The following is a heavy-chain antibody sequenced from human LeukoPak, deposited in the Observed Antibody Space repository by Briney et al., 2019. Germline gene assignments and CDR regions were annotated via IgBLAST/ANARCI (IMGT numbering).Heavy chain of an antibody. J-gene: IGHJ4*02. CDR2: ISYDGSNK. CDR1: GFTFSSYG. V-gene: IGHV3-30*03. Sequence: PGRSLRLSCAASGFTFSSYGMHWVRQAPGKGLEWVAVISYDGSNKYYADSVKGRFTISRDNSKNTLYLQMNSLRAEDTAVYYCALGDPLDYWGQGTLVTVSS. D-gene: IGHD4-17*01. CDR3: ALGDPLDY.